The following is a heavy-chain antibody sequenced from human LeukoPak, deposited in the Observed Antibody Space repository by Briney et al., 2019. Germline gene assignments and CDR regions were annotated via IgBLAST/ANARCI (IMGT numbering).Heavy chain of an antibody. CDR2: IIPIFGTT. V-gene: IGHV1-69*13. J-gene: IGHJ6*03. CDR3: ARDRQGSWYPLSYMDV. D-gene: IGHD6-13*01. Sequence: ASVKVSCKASGGTFSSYAISWVRQAPGQGLEWMGGIIPIFGTTDYAQKFQGRVTITADESTSTAYMELSSLRSDDTAVYYCARDRQGSWYPLSYMDVWGKGTTVTVSS. CDR1: GGTFSSYA.